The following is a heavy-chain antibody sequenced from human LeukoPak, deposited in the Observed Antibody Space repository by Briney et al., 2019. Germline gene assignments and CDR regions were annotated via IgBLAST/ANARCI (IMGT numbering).Heavy chain of an antibody. J-gene: IGHJ3*02. CDR3: ARVVVVGATWDAFDI. Sequence: GGSLRLSCAASGFTFSSCSMNWVRQAPGKGLEWVSSISSSSSYIYYADSVKGRFTISRDNAKNSLYLQMNSLRAEDTAVYYCARVVVVGATWDAFDIWGQGTMVTVSS. V-gene: IGHV3-21*01. CDR1: GFTFSSCS. CDR2: ISSSSSYI. D-gene: IGHD1-26*01.